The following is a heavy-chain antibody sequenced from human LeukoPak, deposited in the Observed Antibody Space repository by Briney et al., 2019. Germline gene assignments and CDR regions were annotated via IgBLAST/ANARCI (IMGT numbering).Heavy chain of an antibody. Sequence: SVRVSCKASGGTFRRYAFSWVRQAPGQGLEWMGGIIPIFGTANNTQKFQGRVTITTDEYTSTAHMELSSLRSEDTAVYYCARARSPSSGYLLRNHNWFEPWGQGTLVTVPS. J-gene: IGHJ5*02. CDR2: IIPIFGTA. CDR1: GGTFRRYA. CDR3: ARARSPSSGYLLRNHNWFEP. D-gene: IGHD3-22*01. V-gene: IGHV1-69*05.